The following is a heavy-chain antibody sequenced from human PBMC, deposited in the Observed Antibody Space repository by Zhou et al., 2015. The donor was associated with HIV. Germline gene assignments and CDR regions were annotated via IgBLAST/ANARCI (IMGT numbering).Heavy chain of an antibody. CDR2: IIPIFGTA. D-gene: IGHD2-21*01. CDR3: ARGIRARPIDY. Sequence: QVQLVQSGAEVKKPGSSVKVSCKASGGTFSSYAISWVRQAPGQGLEWMGGIIPIFGTANYAQKLQGRVTMTTDTSTSTAYMELRSLRSDDTAMYYCARGIRARPIDYWGQGTLVTVSS. CDR1: GGTFSSYA. J-gene: IGHJ4*02. V-gene: IGHV1-69*05.